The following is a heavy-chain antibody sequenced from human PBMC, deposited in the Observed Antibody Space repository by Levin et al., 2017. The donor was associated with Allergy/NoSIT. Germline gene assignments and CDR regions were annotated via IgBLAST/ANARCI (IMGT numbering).Heavy chain of an antibody. CDR3: ARRARNGYVFQH. CDR2: SYYTGNT. CDR1: GDSISNGGYY. D-gene: IGHD3-16*01. Sequence: NASETLSLTCTLSGDSISNGGYYWSWIRQYPGRGLEWIGYSYYTGNTYYNPSLESRVTISVDTSKNQFSLNLRSATAADTAVYYCARRARNGYVFQHWGQGTPVTVSS. V-gene: IGHV4-31*03. J-gene: IGHJ1*01.